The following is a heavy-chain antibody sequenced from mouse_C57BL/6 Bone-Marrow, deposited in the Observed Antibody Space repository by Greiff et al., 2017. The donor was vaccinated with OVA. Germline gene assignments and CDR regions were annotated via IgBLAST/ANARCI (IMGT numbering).Heavy chain of an antibody. CDR2: ISSGGDYI. V-gene: IGHV5-9-1*02. CDR1: GFTFSSYA. CDR3: TRRGDYGQLAY. D-gene: IGHD1-1*02. Sequence: EVQVVESGEGLVKPGGSLKLSCAASGFTFSSYAMSWVRQTPEKRLEWVAYISSGGDYIYYADTVKGRLTISRDNARNTLYLQMSSLKSEDTAMYYCTRRGDYGQLAYWGQGTLVTVSA. J-gene: IGHJ3*01.